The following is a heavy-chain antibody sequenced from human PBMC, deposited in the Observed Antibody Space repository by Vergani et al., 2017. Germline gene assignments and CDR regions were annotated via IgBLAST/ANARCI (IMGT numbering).Heavy chain of an antibody. CDR2: IWYEGSDK. CDR1: GFTLSSHG. Sequence: QVQLVESAGGVVQPGRSLTLSCVASGFTLSSHGIHWVRQAPGKGLEWGAVIWYEGSDKYYGDSVKGRFTISRDNSTTTLYLQMNSLRVEDTAVYDGARWGNEKRFDFWGQGTLVTVSS. V-gene: IGHV3-33*04. D-gene: IGHD1-1*01. J-gene: IGHJ5*01. CDR3: ARWGNEKRFDF.